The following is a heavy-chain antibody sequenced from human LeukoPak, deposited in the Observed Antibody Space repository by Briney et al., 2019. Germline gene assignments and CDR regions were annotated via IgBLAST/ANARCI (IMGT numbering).Heavy chain of an antibody. CDR3: ARGEYDFWSGYDFYYFDY. Sequence: ASVKVSCKASGYTFTGYYMHWVRQAPGQGLEWMGWINPNSGGTNYAQKFQGRVTMTRDTSISTAYMELRRLRSDDTAVYYCARGEYDFWSGYDFYYFDYWGQGTLVTVSS. J-gene: IGHJ4*02. CDR1: GYTFTGYY. V-gene: IGHV1-2*02. CDR2: INPNSGGT. D-gene: IGHD3-3*01.